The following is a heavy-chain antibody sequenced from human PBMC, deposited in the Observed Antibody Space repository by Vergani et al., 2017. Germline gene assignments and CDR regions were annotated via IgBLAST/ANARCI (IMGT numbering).Heavy chain of an antibody. J-gene: IGHJ5*02. CDR3: ARDSRYCSSTSCYVGRDWFDP. V-gene: IGHV1-46*01. D-gene: IGHD2-2*01. Sequence: QVQLVQSGSELKKPGASVKVSCKASGYTFTSYAMNWVRQAPGQGLEWMGIINPSGGSTSYAQKFQGRVTMTRDTSTSTVYMELSSLRSEDTAVYYCARDSRYCSSTSCYVGRDWFDPWGQGTLVTVSS. CDR2: INPSGGST. CDR1: GYTFTSYA.